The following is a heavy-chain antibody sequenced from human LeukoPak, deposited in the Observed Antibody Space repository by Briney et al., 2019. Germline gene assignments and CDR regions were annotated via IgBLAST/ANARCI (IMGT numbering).Heavy chain of an antibody. D-gene: IGHD3-16*02. CDR3: ARDGSFYFDY. CDR1: GFTFSSYA. Sequence: PGGSPRLSCAASGFTFSSYAMHWVRQAPGKGLEWLAIISYDEKNKYYADSVKGRFTISRDISKNTLYLQMNILRPEDTAVYHCARDGSFYFDYWGQGTLVTVSS. J-gene: IGHJ4*02. CDR2: ISYDEKNK. V-gene: IGHV3-30*04.